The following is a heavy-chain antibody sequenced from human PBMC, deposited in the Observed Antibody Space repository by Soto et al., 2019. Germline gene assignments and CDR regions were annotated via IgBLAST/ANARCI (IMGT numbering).Heavy chain of an antibody. CDR1: GFTFTSSA. V-gene: IGHV1-58*01. CDR2: IVVGSGNT. D-gene: IGHD3-3*01. Sequence: GASVKVSCKAAGFTFTSSAVHWVRQARGQRLEWIGWIVVGSGNTNYAQKFQERVTITRDMSTSTAYMELSSLRSEDTAVYYCAAACLSYDFWSGYYDYGMDVWGQGTTVTVSS. J-gene: IGHJ6*02. CDR3: AAACLSYDFWSGYYDYGMDV.